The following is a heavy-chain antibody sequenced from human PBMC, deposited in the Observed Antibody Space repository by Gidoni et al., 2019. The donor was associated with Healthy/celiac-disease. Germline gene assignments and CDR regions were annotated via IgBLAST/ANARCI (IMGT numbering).Heavy chain of an antibody. CDR3: ASASGYPAVAFDI. CDR2: ISSSSSYI. Sequence: ELQLVESGGGLVKPGGALCLSCAASGFTFSSYSINWVRQAPGKGLEWVSSISSSSSYIYYADSVKGRFTISRDNAKNSLYLQMNSRRAEDTAVYYCASASGYPAVAFDIWGQGTMVTVSS. CDR1: GFTFSSYS. J-gene: IGHJ3*02. V-gene: IGHV3-21*01. D-gene: IGHD3-22*01.